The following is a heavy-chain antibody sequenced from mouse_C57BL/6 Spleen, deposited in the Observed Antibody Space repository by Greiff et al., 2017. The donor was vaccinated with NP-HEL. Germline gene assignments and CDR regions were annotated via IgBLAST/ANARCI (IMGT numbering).Heavy chain of an antibody. Sequence: EVQLQESGPELVKPGASVKMSCKASGYTFTDYNMHWVKQSHGKSLEWIGYINPNNGGTSYNQKFKGKATLTVNKSSSTAYMELRSLTSEDSAVYYCARSGIYYFPFDYWGQGTTLTVSS. D-gene: IGHD1-1*01. CDR1: GYTFTDYN. CDR2: INPNNGGT. V-gene: IGHV1-22*01. CDR3: ARSGIYYFPFDY. J-gene: IGHJ2*01.